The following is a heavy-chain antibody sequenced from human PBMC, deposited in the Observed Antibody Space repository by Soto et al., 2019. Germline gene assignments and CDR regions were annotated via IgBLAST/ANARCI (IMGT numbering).Heavy chain of an antibody. CDR2: TYYRSKWIS. D-gene: IGHD1-26*01. Sequence: SQTLSLTCVISGDSVPNNRATWNWIRQSPSGGLEWLGRTYYRSKWISDYAMSVKSRISINPDTSKNLISLHLNSVTPEDTAVYYCARDPPDFNSGFDFWGQGTPVTVSS. V-gene: IGHV6-1*01. CDR3: ARDPPDFNSGFDF. J-gene: IGHJ4*02. CDR1: GDSVPNNRAT.